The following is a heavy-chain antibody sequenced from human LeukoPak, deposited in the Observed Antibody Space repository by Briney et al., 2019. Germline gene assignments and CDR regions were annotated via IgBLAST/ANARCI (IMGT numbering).Heavy chain of an antibody. CDR1: GFPFSSYW. CDR2: IKEDGSEK. J-gene: IGHJ3*02. D-gene: IGHD3-16*01. CDR3: ARDMSDAFDI. Sequence: GGPLRLSRSPSGFPFSSYWMSCLREPPGKGLEWVANIKEDGSEKYYVDSVKGRFTISRDNAKNSLYLQMNSLRAEDTAVYYCARDMSDAFDIWGQGTMVTVSS. V-gene: IGHV3-7*01.